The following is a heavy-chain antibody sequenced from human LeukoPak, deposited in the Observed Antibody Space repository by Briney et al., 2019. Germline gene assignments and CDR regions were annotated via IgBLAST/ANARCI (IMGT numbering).Heavy chain of an antibody. CDR3: AKDHRVYYYYYGMGV. CDR2: ISYDGSNK. CDR1: GFTSSSYG. J-gene: IGHJ6*02. V-gene: IGHV3-30*18. Sequence: PGGSLRLSCAASGFTSSSYGMHWVRQAPGKGLEWVAVISYDGSNKYYADSVKGRFTISRDNSKNTLYLQMNSLRAEDTAVYYCAKDHRVYYYYYGMGVWGQGTTVTVSS.